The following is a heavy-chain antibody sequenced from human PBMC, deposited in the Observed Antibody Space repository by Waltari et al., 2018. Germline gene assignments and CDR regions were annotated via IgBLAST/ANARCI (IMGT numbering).Heavy chain of an antibody. J-gene: IGHJ4*02. CDR1: GGSISSYY. Sequence: QVQLQESGPGLVKPSETLSLTCTVSGGSISSYYWSWIRQPAGKGLEWIGRIYTSGSTNYHPPLKSRVTMSVDTSKNQCSLKLSAVTAADTAVYYCAREIRGSYYVGIDYWGQGTLVTVSS. CDR2: IYTSGST. CDR3: AREIRGSYYVGIDY. D-gene: IGHD1-26*01. V-gene: IGHV4-4*07.